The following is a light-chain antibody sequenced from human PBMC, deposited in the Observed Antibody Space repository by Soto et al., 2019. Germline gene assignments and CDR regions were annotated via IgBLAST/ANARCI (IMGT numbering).Light chain of an antibody. J-gene: IGKJ1*01. CDR2: KAS. Sequence: DMQMTQSPSTLSASVGDRVSMTCRASQSISSWLAWYQQKPGEAPNLLIYKASTLKSGVPSRFSGSGSGTECTLTISSLQPDDFATYYCQQYNDDSLTFGQGTKVDIK. CDR1: QSISSW. V-gene: IGKV1-5*01. CDR3: QQYNDDSLT.